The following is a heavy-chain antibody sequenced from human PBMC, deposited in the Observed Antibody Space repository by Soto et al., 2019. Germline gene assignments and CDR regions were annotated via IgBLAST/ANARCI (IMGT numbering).Heavy chain of an antibody. CDR2: IKKRRDGGTT. D-gene: IGHD3-16*01. V-gene: IGHV3-15*07. CDR1: GFSFSDTW. Sequence: DVQLVESGGGLVKPGGSLRLSCAASGFSFSDTWMNWVRQAPGRGLKWVGRIKKRRDGGTTDYAAIVRGRFTISRDDSTNTLYLHMSSLKTEDTAIYYCTTIVPWGWNSWGQGTLVTVSS. J-gene: IGHJ4*02. CDR3: TTIVPWGWNS.